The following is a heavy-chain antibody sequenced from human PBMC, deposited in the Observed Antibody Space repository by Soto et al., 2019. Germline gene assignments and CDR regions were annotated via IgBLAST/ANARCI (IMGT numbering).Heavy chain of an antibody. D-gene: IGHD4-17*01. V-gene: IGHV4-61*01. CDR1: GGSVSSGSYY. CDR3: ARDFQTHYGDYDYGMDV. CDR2: IYYSGST. Sequence: QVQLQESGPGLVKPSETLSLTCTVSGGSVSSGSYYWSWIRQPPGKGLEWIGYIYYSGSTNYNPSLKSRVTISVDTSKNQFSLKLSSVTAADTAVYYCARDFQTHYGDYDYGMDVWGQGTTVTVSS. J-gene: IGHJ6*02.